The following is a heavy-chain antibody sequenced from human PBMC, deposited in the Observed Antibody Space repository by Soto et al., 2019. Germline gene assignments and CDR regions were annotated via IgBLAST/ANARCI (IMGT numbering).Heavy chain of an antibody. CDR2: IYHSGST. J-gene: IGHJ4*02. CDR3: ARETHYEILTGLLFDY. V-gene: IGHV4-4*02. Sequence: TCAVSGGSISSSNWWSWVRQPPGKGLEWIGEIYHSGSTNYNPSLKSRVTISVDKSKNQFSLKLSSVTAADTAVYYCARETHYEILTGLLFDYWGQGTLVTVSS. D-gene: IGHD3-9*01. CDR1: GGSISSSNW.